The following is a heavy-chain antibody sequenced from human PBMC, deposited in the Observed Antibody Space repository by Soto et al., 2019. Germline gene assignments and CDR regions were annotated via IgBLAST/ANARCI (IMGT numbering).Heavy chain of an antibody. CDR3: TGKVDFGEEDV. CDR2: IYFSGST. J-gene: IGHJ6*02. D-gene: IGHD4-17*01. Sequence: QVQLQESGPGRVKPSETLSLTCTVSGGSVSGGSYYWNWIRQPPGKGLEWIGYIYFSGSTTYNPSLKSPATMSRDTSRNQLSPELSSVTAADAAVYYCTGKVDFGEEDVWGQGTTVTVSS. CDR1: GGSVSGGSYY. V-gene: IGHV4-61*01.